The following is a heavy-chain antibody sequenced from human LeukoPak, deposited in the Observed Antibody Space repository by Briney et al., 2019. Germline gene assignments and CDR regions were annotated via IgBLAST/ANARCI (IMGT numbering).Heavy chain of an antibody. V-gene: IGHV1-8*01. J-gene: IGHJ6*02. CDR3: ARSGPEYQLLFYYYYYGMDV. Sequence: ASVKVSCKASGYASTSYDINWVRQATGQGLEWMGWMNPNSGNTGYAQKFQGRVTMTRNTSISTAYMELSSLRSEDTAVYDCARSGPEYQLLFYYYYYGMDVWGQGTTVTVSS. D-gene: IGHD2-2*01. CDR1: GYASTSYD. CDR2: MNPNSGNT.